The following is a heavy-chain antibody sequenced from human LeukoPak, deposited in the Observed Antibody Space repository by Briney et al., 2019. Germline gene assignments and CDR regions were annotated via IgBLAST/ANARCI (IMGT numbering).Heavy chain of an antibody. D-gene: IGHD4-17*01. Sequence: PGGSLRLSCAASGFTFSSYALSWVRRAPGKGLEWVSSISGSGGSTYYADSVKGRFTISRDNSKNTLYLQMNSLRAEDTAVYYCAKPSTVSTFWYFDLWGRGTLVTVSS. CDR3: AKPSTVSTFWYFDL. CDR1: GFTFSSYA. V-gene: IGHV3-23*01. J-gene: IGHJ2*01. CDR2: ISGSGGST.